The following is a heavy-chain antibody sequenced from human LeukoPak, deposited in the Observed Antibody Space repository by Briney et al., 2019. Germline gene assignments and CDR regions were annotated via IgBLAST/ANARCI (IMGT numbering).Heavy chain of an antibody. D-gene: IGHD2-2*01. V-gene: IGHV1-2*02. CDR2: INPNSGGT. J-gene: IGHJ3*02. Sequence: ASVKVSCKASGYTFTGYYMHWVRQAPGQGLEWMGWINPNSGGTNYAQKFQGRVTMTRDTSISTAYMELSRLRSDDTAVYYCARLIVVVPAAHDAFDIWGQGTMDTVSS. CDR3: ARLIVVVPAAHDAFDI. CDR1: GYTFTGYY.